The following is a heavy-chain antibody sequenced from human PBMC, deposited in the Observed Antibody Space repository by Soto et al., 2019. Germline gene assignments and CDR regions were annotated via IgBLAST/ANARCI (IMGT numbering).Heavy chain of an antibody. CDR1: GYTFTANF. CDR2: LNPNTGDA. Sequence: ASVKVSCKASGYTFTANFINWVRQAPGQGLEWMGRLNPNTGDAEYAQEFEGRVTMTRDTSISTAYMEVTSLTSDDTAVYYCARVFREHSSSYWIDFWGQGTLVTVSS. CDR3: ARVFREHSSSYWIDF. V-gene: IGHV1-2*06. J-gene: IGHJ4*02. D-gene: IGHD3-22*01.